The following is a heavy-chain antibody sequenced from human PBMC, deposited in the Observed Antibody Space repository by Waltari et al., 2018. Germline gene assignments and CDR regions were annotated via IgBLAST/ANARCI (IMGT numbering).Heavy chain of an antibody. CDR2: IYYSGST. CDR1: GGSISSSSYY. Sequence: QLQLQESGPGLVKPSETLSLTCTVSGGSISSSSYYWGWIRQPPGKGLEWIGSIYYSGSTYYNPSLKSRVTISVDTSKNQFSLKLSSVTAADTAVYYCARDLWHTYYFDYWGQGTLVTVSS. D-gene: IGHD3-10*01. J-gene: IGHJ4*02. V-gene: IGHV4-39*07. CDR3: ARDLWHTYYFDY.